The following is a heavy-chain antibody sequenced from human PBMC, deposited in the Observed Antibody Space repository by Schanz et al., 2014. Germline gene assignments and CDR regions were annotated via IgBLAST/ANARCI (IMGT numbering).Heavy chain of an antibody. D-gene: IGHD7-27*01. J-gene: IGHJ3*02. Sequence: VQLVESGGGLVQPGGSLRPSCAASGFIFNDYYMNWIRQAPGKGLEWLSYISRDGTTSYYADSVKGRFTISRDNAKNSLYLEMTSLRGEDTAVYYCARENLNWEAFDIWGQGTVVTVSS. CDR2: ISRDGTTS. CDR1: GFIFNDYY. CDR3: ARENLNWEAFDI. V-gene: IGHV3-11*01.